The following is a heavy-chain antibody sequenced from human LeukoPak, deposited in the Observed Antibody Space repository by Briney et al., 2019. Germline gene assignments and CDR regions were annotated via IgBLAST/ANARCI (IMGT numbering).Heavy chain of an antibody. CDR3: ARSSITMVRGVIIIPNWFDP. CDR1: GYTFTSYG. Sequence: ASVKVSCKASGYTFTSYGISWVRQAPGQGLEWMGWISAYNGNTNYAQKLQGRVTMTTDTSTSTAYMELRSLRSDDTAVYYCARSSITMVRGVIIIPNWFDPWGQGTLATVSS. D-gene: IGHD3-10*01. J-gene: IGHJ5*02. CDR2: ISAYNGNT. V-gene: IGHV1-18*01.